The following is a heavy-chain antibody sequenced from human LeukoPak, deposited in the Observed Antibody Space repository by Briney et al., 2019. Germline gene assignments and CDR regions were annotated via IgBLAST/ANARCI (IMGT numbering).Heavy chain of an antibody. J-gene: IGHJ4*02. V-gene: IGHV3-30*04. CDR3: ARDTGERGYSYGPGGY. Sequence: GGSLRLSCAASGFTFSSYAMHWVRQAPGKGLEWVAVVSYDGSNKYYADSVKGRFTISRDNSKNTLYLQMNSLRAEDTAVYYCARDTGERGYSYGPGGYWGQGTLVTVSS. CDR2: VSYDGSNK. CDR1: GFTFSSYA. D-gene: IGHD5-18*01.